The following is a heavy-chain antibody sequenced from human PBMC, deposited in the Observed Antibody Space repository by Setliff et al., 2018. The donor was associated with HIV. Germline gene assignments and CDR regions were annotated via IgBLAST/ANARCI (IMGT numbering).Heavy chain of an antibody. D-gene: IGHD6-13*01. J-gene: IGHJ5*02. V-gene: IGHV3-30*02. Sequence: PGGSLRLSCAASGFTFSYYGVHWVRQAPGKGLDWVASIRYTGSDKSYADSVKGRFTISRDNSKNTLYLEKSGLKIEDTAVYYCVRRGGAAAGGPHNWFDPWGQGTLVTVSS. CDR1: GFTFSYYG. CDR3: VRRGGAAAGGPHNWFDP. CDR2: IRYTGSDK.